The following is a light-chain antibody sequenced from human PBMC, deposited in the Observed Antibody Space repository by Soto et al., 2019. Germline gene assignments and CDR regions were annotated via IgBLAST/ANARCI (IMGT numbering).Light chain of an antibody. Sequence: QSVLTQPASVSGSPGQSITISCTGTSSDVGGYNYVSWYQQHPGKAPKLMIYDVSNRPSGVSNRFSGSKSGNTASLTISGLQAEDEADYYCSSNTSSRALFGTGTKLTVL. CDR2: DVS. CDR1: SSDVGGYNY. CDR3: SSNTSSRAL. V-gene: IGLV2-14*01. J-gene: IGLJ1*01.